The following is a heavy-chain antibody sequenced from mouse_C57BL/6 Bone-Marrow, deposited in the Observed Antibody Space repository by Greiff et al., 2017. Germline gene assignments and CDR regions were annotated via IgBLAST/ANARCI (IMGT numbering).Heavy chain of an antibody. V-gene: IGHV5-6*01. CDR1: GFAFSSYG. CDR2: ISSGGSFT. CDR3: ARPLYYYGSSYFDY. D-gene: IGHD1-1*01. J-gene: IGHJ2*01. Sequence: VQLVESGGDLVKPGGSLTLSCAASGFAFSSYGLSWVRQTPDKRLEWVATISSGGSFTYYPDSVKGGFTISRDNAKNALYQQMSILKSEDTAMYYCARPLYYYGSSYFDYWGQGPTLTDSS.